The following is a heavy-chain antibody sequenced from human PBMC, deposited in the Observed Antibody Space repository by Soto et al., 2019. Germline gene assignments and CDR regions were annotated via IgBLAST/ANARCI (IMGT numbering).Heavy chain of an antibody. J-gene: IGHJ2*01. CDR3: ARDRDGYNLSWYFDL. V-gene: IGHV1-69*12. Sequence: QVQLVQFGAEVKKPGSSVKVSCKASGGTFSSYAISWVRQAPGQGLEWMGGIIPIFGTANYAQKFQGRVTITADESTSTAYMELSSLRSEDTAVYYCARDRDGYNLSWYFDLWGRGTLVTVSS. CDR1: GGTFSSYA. D-gene: IGHD5-12*01. CDR2: IIPIFGTA.